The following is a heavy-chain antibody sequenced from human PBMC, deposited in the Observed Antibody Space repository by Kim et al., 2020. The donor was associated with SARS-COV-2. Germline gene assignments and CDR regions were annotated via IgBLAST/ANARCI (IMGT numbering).Heavy chain of an antibody. CDR1: GGSISSSSYY. J-gene: IGHJ6*02. Sequence: SETLSLTCTVSGGSISSSSYYWGWIRQPPGKGLEWIGSIYYSGSTYYNPSLKSRVTISVDTSKNQFSLKLSSVTAADTAVYYCARQVVVTAIRNDYYGMDVWGQGTTVTVSS. CDR3: ARQVVVTAIRNDYYGMDV. CDR2: IYYSGST. D-gene: IGHD2-21*02. V-gene: IGHV4-39*01.